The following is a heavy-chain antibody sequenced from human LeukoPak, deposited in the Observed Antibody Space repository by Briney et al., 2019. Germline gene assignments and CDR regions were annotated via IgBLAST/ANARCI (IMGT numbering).Heavy chain of an antibody. J-gene: IGHJ4*02. CDR2: IVVGSGNT. D-gene: IGHD5/OR15-5a*01. Sequence: SVKVSCKASGFTFTSSAMQWVRQARGQRLEWIGWIVVGSGNTNYAQKFQERVTITRDMSTSTAYMELRSLRSDDTAIYYCARDRGYSVYDRSDYWGQGTLVTVSS. CDR1: GFTFTSSA. CDR3: ARDRGYSVYDRSDY. V-gene: IGHV1-58*02.